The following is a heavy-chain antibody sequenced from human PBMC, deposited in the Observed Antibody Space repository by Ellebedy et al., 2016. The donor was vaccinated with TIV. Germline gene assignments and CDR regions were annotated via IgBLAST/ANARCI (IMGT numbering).Heavy chain of an antibody. J-gene: IGHJ4*02. CDR2: IDPSGGGT. D-gene: IGHD3-22*01. CDR3: ARYHSSGDDF. Sequence: ASVKVSXXTSGYRFSNYYIHWVRQAPGEGLEWMGVIDPSGGGTTYAQKFQGRITLTRDTSTSTVYMDLSSLRSADTAVYYCARYHSSGDDFWGQGTLVTVSS. V-gene: IGHV1-46*01. CDR1: GYRFSNYY.